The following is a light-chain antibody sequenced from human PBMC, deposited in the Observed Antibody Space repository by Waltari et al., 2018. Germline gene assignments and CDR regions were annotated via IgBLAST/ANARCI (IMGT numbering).Light chain of an antibody. J-gene: IGLJ3*02. CDR1: SSNIGNSD. CDR3: GTWDTSLSAGV. Sequence: QSVLTQPPSVTAAPGQKVSISCSGSSSNIGNSDVSWYQQVPGTAPKLLIFGTILRASGIPDRFSGSKAGTSATLGITGLQTGDEANYYCGTWDTSLSAGVFGGGTKLTVL. CDR2: GTI. V-gene: IGLV1-51*02.